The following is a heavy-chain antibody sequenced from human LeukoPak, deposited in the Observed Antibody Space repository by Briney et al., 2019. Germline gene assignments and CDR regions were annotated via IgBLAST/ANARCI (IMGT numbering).Heavy chain of an antibody. V-gene: IGHV4-59*12. CDR1: GGSISSYY. Sequence: SETLSLTCTVSGGSISSYYWSWIRQPPGKGLEWIGEIYHSGSTNYNPSLKSRVTISVDKPKNQFSLKLSSVTAADTAVYYCARIPPGYSSGWSDWGQGTLVTVSS. J-gene: IGHJ4*02. D-gene: IGHD6-19*01. CDR2: IYHSGST. CDR3: ARIPPGYSSGWSD.